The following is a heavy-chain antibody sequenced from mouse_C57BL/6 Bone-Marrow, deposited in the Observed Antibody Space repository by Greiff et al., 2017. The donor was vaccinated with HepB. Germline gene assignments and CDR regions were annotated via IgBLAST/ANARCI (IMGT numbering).Heavy chain of an antibody. V-gene: IGHV2-3*01. CDR3: AKLRDGYRGTWFAY. CDR1: GFSLTSYG. J-gene: IGHJ3*01. Sequence: VQVVESGPGLVAPSQSLSITCTVSGFSLTSYGVSWVRQPPGKGLEWLGVIWGDGSTNYHSALISRLSISKYNSKSQVFLKLNSLQTDDTATYYCAKLRDGYRGTWFAYWGQGTLVTVSA. CDR2: IWGDGST. D-gene: IGHD2-3*01.